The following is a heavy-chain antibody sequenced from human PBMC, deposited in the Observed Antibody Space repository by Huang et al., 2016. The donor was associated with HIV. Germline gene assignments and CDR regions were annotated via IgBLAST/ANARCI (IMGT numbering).Heavy chain of an antibody. D-gene: IGHD3-3*01. CDR2: ISSSSRTI. CDR1: GFTFSSYS. J-gene: IGHJ4*02. V-gene: IGHV3-48*02. CDR3: ARVAWYYDFWSGSLGFDY. Sequence: EVQLVESGGGLVQPGGSLRLSCAASGFTFSSYSMNWVRQAPGKGLEWVSYISSSSRTIYYADSVKGRFTSSRDNAKNSLYRKMNSLRDEDTAVYYCARVAWYYDFWSGSLGFDYWGQGTLVTVSS.